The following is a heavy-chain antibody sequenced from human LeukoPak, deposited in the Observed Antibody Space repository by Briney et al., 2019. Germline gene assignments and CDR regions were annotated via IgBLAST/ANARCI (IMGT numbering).Heavy chain of an antibody. D-gene: IGHD6-19*01. CDR2: FFYSGRA. V-gene: IGHV4-39*01. J-gene: IGHJ4*02. CDR3: ARAGPYSSGWQYVDY. CDR1: GGSISSGPYY. Sequence: SETLSLTCTVSGGSISSGPYYWGWIRQPPRKGLEWIGTFFYSGRASYNPSLKSRVTISVDTSMNQVSLKLSSVTAADTAVYYCARAGPYSSGWQYVDYWGQGTLVTVSS.